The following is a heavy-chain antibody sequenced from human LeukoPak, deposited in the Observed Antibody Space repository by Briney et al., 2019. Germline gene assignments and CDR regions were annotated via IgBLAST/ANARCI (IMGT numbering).Heavy chain of an antibody. V-gene: IGHV4-34*01. CDR1: GGSFSGYY. CDR2: INHSGST. J-gene: IGHJ4*02. D-gene: IGHD2-15*01. Sequence: SETLSLTCAVYGGSFSGYYWSWIRQPPGKGLEWIGEINHSGSTNYNPSLKSRVTISVDTSKNQFSLKLSSVTAADTAVYYCARGRYCSGGSCYDYWGQGTLVTVSS. CDR3: ARGRYCSGGSCYDY.